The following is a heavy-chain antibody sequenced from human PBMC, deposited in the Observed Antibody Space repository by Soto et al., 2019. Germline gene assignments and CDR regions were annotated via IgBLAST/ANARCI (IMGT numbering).Heavy chain of an antibody. CDR1: GYTFTSYG. CDR2: ISAYNGNT. J-gene: IGHJ4*02. V-gene: IGHV1-18*01. D-gene: IGHD5-18*01. CDR3: ARGPLRYSYGLPPLRY. Sequence: GASVKVSCKASGYTFTSYGISWVRQAPGQGLEWMGWISAYNGNTNYAQKLQGRVTMTTDTSTSTVYMELRSLRSEDTAVYYCARGPLRYSYGLPPLRYWGQGTLVTVSS.